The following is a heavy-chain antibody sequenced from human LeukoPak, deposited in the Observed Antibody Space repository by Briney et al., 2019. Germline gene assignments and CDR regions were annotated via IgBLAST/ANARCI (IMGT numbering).Heavy chain of an antibody. Sequence: GGSLRLSCAASGFIFSSYAMSWVRQAPGMGLEWVSTISGSGGSTYYADSVKGRFTISRDNSKNTVYLQMNSLRAEDTAVYYCAKDRPCINDVCHGDFDYWGQGTLVTVSS. V-gene: IGHV3-23*01. CDR2: ISGSGGST. CDR3: AKDRPCINDVCHGDFDY. J-gene: IGHJ4*02. CDR1: GFIFSSYA. D-gene: IGHD2-8*01.